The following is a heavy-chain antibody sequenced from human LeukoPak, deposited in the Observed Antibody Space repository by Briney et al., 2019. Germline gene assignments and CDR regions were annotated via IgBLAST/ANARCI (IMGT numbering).Heavy chain of an antibody. CDR1: GGSISSSSYY. D-gene: IGHD6-19*01. CDR2: IYYSGST. V-gene: IGHV4-39*07. Sequence: SETLSLTCTVSGGSISSSSYYWGWLRQPPGKGLEWIGSIYYSGSTYYNPSLKSRVTISVDTSKNQFSLKLSSVTAADTAVYYCARSPWGSGWCDYWGQGVLVTVSS. CDR3: ARSPWGSGWCDY. J-gene: IGHJ4*02.